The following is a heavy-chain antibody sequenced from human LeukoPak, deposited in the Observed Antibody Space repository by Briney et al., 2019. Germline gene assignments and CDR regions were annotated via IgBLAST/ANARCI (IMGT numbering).Heavy chain of an antibody. CDR1: GYTFTSHG. J-gene: IGHJ4*02. Sequence: ASVKVSCKASGYTFTSHGISWVRQAPGQGLEWMGWISAYNGNTNYAQKLQGRVTMTTDTSTSTAYMELRSLRSDDTAVYYCARTDGSGWYAVYFDYWGQGTLVTVSS. V-gene: IGHV1-18*01. CDR3: ARTDGSGWYAVYFDY. D-gene: IGHD6-19*01. CDR2: ISAYNGNT.